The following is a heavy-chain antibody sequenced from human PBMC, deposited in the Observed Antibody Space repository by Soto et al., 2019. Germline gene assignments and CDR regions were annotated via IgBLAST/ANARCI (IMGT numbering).Heavy chain of an antibody. D-gene: IGHD6-19*01. CDR1: GFTFSTYG. CDR3: ATPYSSGPDALDV. V-gene: IGHV3-30*03. Sequence: GGSLRLSCAASGFTFSTYGMHWVRQAPGKGLEWVAAISSDGGYKFYADSVEGRFTISRDNSKNTLYLQMSSLSAEDTAVYYCATPYSSGPDALDVWGQGTMVTVSS. CDR2: ISSDGGYK. J-gene: IGHJ3*01.